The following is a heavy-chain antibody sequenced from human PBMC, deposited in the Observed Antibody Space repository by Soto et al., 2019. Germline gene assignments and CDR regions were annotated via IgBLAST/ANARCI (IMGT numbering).Heavy chain of an antibody. J-gene: IGHJ6*02. CDR3: ARVNYGDYYYGMDV. D-gene: IGHD4-17*01. CDR1: GGSINYSY. Sequence: ETLSLTCTVSGGSINYSYWTWIRQPPGKGLEWIGYISYTGNANYNASLKSRLTISVDTSKNQFSLKLSSVTAADTALYYCARVNYGDYYYGMDVWGQGTTVTVSS. V-gene: IGHV4-59*01. CDR2: ISYTGNA.